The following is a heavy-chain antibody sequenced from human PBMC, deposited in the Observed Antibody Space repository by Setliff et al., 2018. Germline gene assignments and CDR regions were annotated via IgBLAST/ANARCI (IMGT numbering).Heavy chain of an antibody. Sequence: GGSLRLSCAGSGFAFSGDDMHWVRQAPGKGLEWVSYINNRGDTIYYADSVRGRFTISRDNAKNSVYLQMNSLRAEDTAIYYCARDTPDTAMEPTAAFDIWGQGTMVTVSS. J-gene: IGHJ3*02. D-gene: IGHD5-18*01. CDR2: INNRGDTI. CDR3: ARDTPDTAMEPTAAFDI. V-gene: IGHV3-48*03. CDR1: GFAFSGDD.